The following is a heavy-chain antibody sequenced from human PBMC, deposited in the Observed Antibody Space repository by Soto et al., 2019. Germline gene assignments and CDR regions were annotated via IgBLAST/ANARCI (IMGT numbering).Heavy chain of an antibody. CDR2: IGASGDIT. CDR1: GFSFTNFA. CDR3: AKDDFTDRGDDYFDY. D-gene: IGHD2-21*02. V-gene: IGHV3-23*01. Sequence: AGGSLRLSWAASGFSFTNFAMSWVRQAPGKGLEWVAGIGASGDITWYADSVKGRLSISRDNSKNTLYLQLNSLRFEDTAVYYCAKDDFTDRGDDYFDYWGQGTLVTVSS. J-gene: IGHJ4*02.